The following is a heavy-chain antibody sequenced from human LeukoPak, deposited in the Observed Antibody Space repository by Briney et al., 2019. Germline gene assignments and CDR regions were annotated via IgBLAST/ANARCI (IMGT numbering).Heavy chain of an antibody. CDR1: GGTFSSYA. J-gene: IGHJ6*02. CDR2: IIPILGIA. D-gene: IGHD3-10*01. Sequence: SVKVSCKASGGTFSSYAISWVRQAPGQGLEWMGRIIPILGIANYAQKFQGRVTITADKSTSTAYMELSSLRSEDTAVYYCARDPAYYGSGGYLLSMLRVQMVSYGMDVWGQGTTVTVSS. V-gene: IGHV1-69*04. CDR3: ARDPAYYGSGGYLLSMLRVQMVSYGMDV.